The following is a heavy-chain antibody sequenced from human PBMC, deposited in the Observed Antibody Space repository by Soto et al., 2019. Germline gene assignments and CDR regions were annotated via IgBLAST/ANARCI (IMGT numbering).Heavy chain of an antibody. CDR3: ARDPPAGGYSYGAFYGMNV. J-gene: IGHJ6*02. D-gene: IGHD5-18*01. CDR2: ISDDRSNK. CDR1: GFTFSSDA. V-gene: IGHV3-30*03. Sequence: GGSLRLSCAASGFTFSSDAMHWVRQAPGKGLEWVAVISDDRSNKYYSDSVKGRFTISRDNSKNTLYLQMNSLRPEGSAVYYCARDPPAGGYSYGAFYGMNVWGQGTTVTVSS.